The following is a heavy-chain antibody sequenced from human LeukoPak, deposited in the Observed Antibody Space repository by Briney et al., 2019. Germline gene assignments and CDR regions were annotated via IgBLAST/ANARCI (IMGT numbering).Heavy chain of an antibody. CDR1: GGSISTSNYY. CDR3: ARDARAMVRGVLRTIPEMDV. J-gene: IGHJ6*04. CDR2: IFYSGST. V-gene: IGHV4-39*07. Sequence: SETLSLTCTVSGGSISTSNYYWGWIRQPPGKGLEWIGNIFYSGSTYYSPSLRSRVTISVDTSKNQFSLKLSSVTAADTAVYYCARDARAMVRGVLRTIPEMDVWGKGTTVTISS. D-gene: IGHD3-10*01.